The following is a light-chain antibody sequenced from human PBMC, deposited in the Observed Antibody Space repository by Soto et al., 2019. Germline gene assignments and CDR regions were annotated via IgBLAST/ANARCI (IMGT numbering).Light chain of an antibody. CDR2: WAS. CDR1: QSVLYSSNNKNL. CDR3: QQYYSPPRYT. V-gene: IGKV4-1*01. J-gene: IGKJ2*01. Sequence: DIVMTQSPDSLAVSLGERAAINCKSSQSVLYSSNNKNLIAWYQQKKGQPPRLLIYWASTRESGVPDRFSGSGSGKDFTLTISSLQAEDVAVYYCQQYYSPPRYTFGQGTKLEI.